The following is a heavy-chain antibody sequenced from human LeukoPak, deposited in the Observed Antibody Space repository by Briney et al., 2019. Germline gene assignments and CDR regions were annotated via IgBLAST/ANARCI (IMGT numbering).Heavy chain of an antibody. J-gene: IGHJ5*02. CDR3: ARGGITMVRGVVTLNWFDP. CDR2: ISAYNGNT. Sequence: ASVKVSCKASGYTFTSYDISWVRQAPGQGLEWMGWISAYNGNTNYAQKLQGRVTMTTDTSTSTAYMELRSLRSDDTAVYYCARGGITMVRGVVTLNWFDPWGQGTLVTVSS. V-gene: IGHV1-18*04. D-gene: IGHD3-10*01. CDR1: GYTFTSYD.